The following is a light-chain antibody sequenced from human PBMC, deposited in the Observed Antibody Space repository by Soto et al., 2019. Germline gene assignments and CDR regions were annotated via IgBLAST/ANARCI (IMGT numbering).Light chain of an antibody. CDR2: AVS. Sequence: QSALTQPASVSGSPGQSITISCTGTSSDIGYYNYVSWYQQHPGKAPKLMTYAVSNRPSGVSSRFSGSKSGNTASLTISGLQAEDGADYYCSSYTTSSTSMIFGGGTKVTVL. CDR3: SSYTTSSTSMI. CDR1: SSDIGYYNY. J-gene: IGLJ2*01. V-gene: IGLV2-14*01.